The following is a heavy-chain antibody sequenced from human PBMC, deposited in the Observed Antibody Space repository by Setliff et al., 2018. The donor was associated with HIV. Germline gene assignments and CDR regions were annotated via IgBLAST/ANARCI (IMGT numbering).Heavy chain of an antibody. CDR2: INIGNGNT. D-gene: IGHD1-26*01. J-gene: IGHJ4*02. CDR1: GYTFSRYA. CDR3: ARNLVGTSSFDY. Sequence: ASVKVSCKASGYTFSRYAMHWVRQAPGQRLEWMGWINIGNGNTVYAQELQGRVTITWDTSASTAYMELSSLRAEDMAVYYCARNLVGTSSFDYWGQGTLVTV. V-gene: IGHV1-3*03.